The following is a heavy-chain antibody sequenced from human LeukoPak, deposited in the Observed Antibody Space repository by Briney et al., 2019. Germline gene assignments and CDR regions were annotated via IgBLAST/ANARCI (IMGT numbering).Heavy chain of an antibody. CDR1: GGSISSYY. Sequence: SETLSLTCTVSGGSISSYYWGWIRQPPGKGLEWIGSIYYTGTTYYNPSLKSRVTISIDTSKNQFSLKLSSVTAADTAVYYCTREFDGVDVWGQGTTVTVSS. CDR3: TREFDGVDV. CDR2: IYYTGTT. V-gene: IGHV4-39*07. J-gene: IGHJ6*02.